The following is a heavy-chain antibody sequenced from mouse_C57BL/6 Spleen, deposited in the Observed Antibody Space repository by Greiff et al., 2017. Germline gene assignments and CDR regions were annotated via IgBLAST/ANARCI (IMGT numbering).Heavy chain of an antibody. V-gene: IGHV5-17*01. CDR3: ARGGTTVVADGGYFDV. CDR2: ISSGSSTI. CDR1: GFTFSDYG. J-gene: IGHJ1*03. Sequence: EVKLMESGGGLVKPGGSLKLSCAASGFTFSDYGMHWVRQAPEKGLEWVAYISSGSSTIYYADTVKGRFTISRDNAKNTLFLQMTSLRSEDTAMYYCARGGTTVVADGGYFDVWGTGTTVTVSS. D-gene: IGHD1-1*01.